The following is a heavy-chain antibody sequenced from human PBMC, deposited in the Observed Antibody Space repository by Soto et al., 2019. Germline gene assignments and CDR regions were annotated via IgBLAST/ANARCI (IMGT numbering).Heavy chain of an antibody. CDR1: GYTFTSYG. D-gene: IGHD6-6*01. CDR2: ISAYNGNT. CDR3: ARDMGRFYSSSLFDY. V-gene: IGHV1-18*04. Sequence: ASAKVSCKASGYTFTSYGISWVRQAPGQGLEWMGWISAYNGNTNYAQKLQGRVTMTTDTSTSTAYMELRSLRSDDTAVYYCARDMGRFYSSSLFDYWGQGTLVTVSS. J-gene: IGHJ4*02.